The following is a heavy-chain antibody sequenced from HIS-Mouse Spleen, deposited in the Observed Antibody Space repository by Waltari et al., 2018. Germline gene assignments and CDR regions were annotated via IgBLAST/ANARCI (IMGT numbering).Heavy chain of an antibody. V-gene: IGHV3-74*01. J-gene: IGHJ3*02. CDR3: ARDLELDAFDI. D-gene: IGHD1-1*01. CDR2: INSDRSST. Sequence: EVQLVESGGGLVQPGGSLRLSCSASGFTFSSYWIHWVRQAPGKGLGWVSRINSDRSSTSYADSVKGRFTISRDNAKNTLYLQMNSLRAEDTAVYYCARDLELDAFDIWGQGTMVTVSS. CDR1: GFTFSSYW.